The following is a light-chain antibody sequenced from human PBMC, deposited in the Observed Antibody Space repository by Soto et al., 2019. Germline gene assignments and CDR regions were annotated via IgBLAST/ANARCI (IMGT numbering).Light chain of an antibody. Sequence: QSVLTQPPSLSATPGQRVTISCSGGGSNVGSNGVEWFQQLPGAAPQLLIYSDTERPSGVPDRFSGSRAGTSASLAISGLQSEDEADYYCAARDDRLNGHVFGTGTKLTV. CDR1: GSNVGSNG. CDR3: AARDDRLNGHV. V-gene: IGLV1-44*01. CDR2: SDT. J-gene: IGLJ1*01.